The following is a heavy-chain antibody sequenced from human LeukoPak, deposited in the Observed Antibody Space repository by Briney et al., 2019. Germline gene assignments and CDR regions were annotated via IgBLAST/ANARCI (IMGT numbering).Heavy chain of an antibody. D-gene: IGHD5-24*01. CDR2: ISYDGSNK. J-gene: IGHJ6*02. Sequence: GGSLRLSCAASGFTFSSYAMHWVRQAPGKGLEWVAVISYDGSNKYYADSVKGRFTISRDNSKNTLYLQMNSLRAEGTAVYYCARVEDGYTYYYGMDVWGQGTTVTVSS. CDR3: ARVEDGYTYYYGMDV. V-gene: IGHV3-30*04. CDR1: GFTFSSYA.